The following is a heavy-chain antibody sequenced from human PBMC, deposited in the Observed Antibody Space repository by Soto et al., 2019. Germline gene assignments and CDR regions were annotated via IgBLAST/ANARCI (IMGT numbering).Heavy chain of an antibody. CDR2: IAASGGST. Sequence: EVQLLESGGGLIEPGGSLRLSCTGSQFTFSNFVMSWVRQVPGKGLEWLSCIAASGGSTYYADSVKGRFSVSRDNSKNTLYLQLNSLEAEDTAVYHCAVHLGQNYYTLDVWGQGTTGHVSS. CDR3: AVHLGQNYYTLDV. CDR1: QFTFSNFV. J-gene: IGHJ6*02. V-gene: IGHV3-23*01.